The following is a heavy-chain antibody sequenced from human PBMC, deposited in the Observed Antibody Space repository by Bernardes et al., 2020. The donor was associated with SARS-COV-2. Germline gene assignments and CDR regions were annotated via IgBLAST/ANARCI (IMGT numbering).Heavy chain of an antibody. CDR3: ARFDGSGYYGFDY. J-gene: IGHJ4*02. Sequence: SASLSLTCAVYGGSFRGSYWSWIRQPPGPGLEWIGEINHSGSTNYNPSLKSRVTISVDTSKNQFSLKLSSVTAADTAVYYCARFDGSGYYGFDYWGQGTLVTVSS. CDR2: INHSGST. CDR1: GGSFRGSY. V-gene: IGHV4-34*01. D-gene: IGHD3-22*01.